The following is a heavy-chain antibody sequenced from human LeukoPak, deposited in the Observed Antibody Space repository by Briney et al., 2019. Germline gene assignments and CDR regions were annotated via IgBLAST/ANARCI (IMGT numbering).Heavy chain of an antibody. CDR1: GFTFSRYE. Sequence: GGSLRLSCAASGFTFSRYEMNWVRQAPGKGLEWVSYISSSGSTIYYADSVKGRFTISRDNAKNSLYLQMNSLRAEDTAVYYCARDRRYYDYWGQGTLVTVSS. CDR2: ISSSGSTI. J-gene: IGHJ4*02. V-gene: IGHV3-48*03. CDR3: ARDRRYYDY. D-gene: IGHD3-10*01.